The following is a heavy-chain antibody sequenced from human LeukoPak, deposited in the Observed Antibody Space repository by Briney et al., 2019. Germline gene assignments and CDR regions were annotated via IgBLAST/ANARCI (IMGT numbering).Heavy chain of an antibody. Sequence: GRSLTLSCAASGFIFSSYNIHWVRQAPGKGLEWVAVISYDGSVKHYADSVKGRFTISRDNSKNTLSVQMNSLRAEDTAVYYCARGGLDGSTFYSALDNWGQGTLVTVSS. CDR3: ARGGLDGSTFYSALDN. D-gene: IGHD3-22*01. CDR1: GFIFSSYN. V-gene: IGHV3-30-3*01. J-gene: IGHJ4*02. CDR2: ISYDGSVK.